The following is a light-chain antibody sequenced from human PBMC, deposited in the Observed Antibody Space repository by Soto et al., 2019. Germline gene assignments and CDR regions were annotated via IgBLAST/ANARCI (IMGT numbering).Light chain of an antibody. Sequence: EIVLTQSPGTLSLSPGERATLSCRASQSVSSTYLAWYQQKPGQAPRLLLYGASSRATGIPDRFSGSGSGTDFPLTISILEPEDFAVYYCQQYGSSPPYTFGQGTKLEIK. CDR3: QQYGSSPPYT. CDR1: QSVSSTY. CDR2: GAS. V-gene: IGKV3-20*01. J-gene: IGKJ2*01.